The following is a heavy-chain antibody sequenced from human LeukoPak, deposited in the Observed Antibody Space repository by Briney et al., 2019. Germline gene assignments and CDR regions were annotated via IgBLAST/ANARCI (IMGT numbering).Heavy chain of an antibody. D-gene: IGHD2-8*01. Sequence: GGSLRFSCAASGFTFSSYWMSWVRQAPGKGLEWVANIKQDGSEKYYVDSVKGRFTISRDNAKNSLYLQMNSLRAEDTALYYCAKDKRGAGCFDYWGQGTLVTVSS. V-gene: IGHV3-7*03. CDR3: AKDKRGAGCFDY. CDR2: IKQDGSEK. CDR1: GFTFSSYW. J-gene: IGHJ4*02.